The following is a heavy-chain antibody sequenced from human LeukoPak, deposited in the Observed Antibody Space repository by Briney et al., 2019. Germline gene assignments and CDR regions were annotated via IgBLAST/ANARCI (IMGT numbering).Heavy chain of an antibody. Sequence: SETLSLTCSVSGGSISSSSYYWGWIRQPPGKGLEWIGSIYYSGSTYYNPSLKSRVTISVDTSKNQFSLKLSSVTAADTAVYYCARQDYYGEFDYWGQGTLVTVSS. CDR2: IYYSGST. D-gene: IGHD3-10*01. CDR1: GGSISSSSYY. V-gene: IGHV4-39*01. J-gene: IGHJ4*02. CDR3: ARQDYYGEFDY.